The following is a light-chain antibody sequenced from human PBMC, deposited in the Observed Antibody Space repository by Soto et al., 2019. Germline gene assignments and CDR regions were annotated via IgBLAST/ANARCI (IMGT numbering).Light chain of an antibody. J-gene: IGLJ1*01. CDR1: STDFVGYNR. Sequence: QSVLTQPPSVSGSPGQSVTISCTGTSTDFVGYNRVSWYQQPPGTAPKLMIYEVSKRPSWVPDRFSGSKSGNTASLTISGLQAADEADYYCSLYTSENAYVFGTGTKVTVL. V-gene: IGLV2-18*01. CDR3: SLYTSENAYV. CDR2: EVS.